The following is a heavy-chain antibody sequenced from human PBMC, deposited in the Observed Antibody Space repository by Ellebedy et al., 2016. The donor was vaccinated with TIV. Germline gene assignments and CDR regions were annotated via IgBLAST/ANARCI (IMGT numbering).Heavy chain of an antibody. CDR3: ARDFYGSYEY. J-gene: IGHJ4*02. V-gene: IGHV1-2*02. CDR1: GYTFIDYG. CDR2: IHPNSGDT. D-gene: IGHD1-26*01. Sequence: ASVKVSXXASGYTFIDYGIHRVRQAPGQGLDWVGRIHPNSGDTYYAQKFQGRVTMTRDTSISTVYMELSSLTSDDTAVYYCARDFYGSYEYWGQGTLVTVSS.